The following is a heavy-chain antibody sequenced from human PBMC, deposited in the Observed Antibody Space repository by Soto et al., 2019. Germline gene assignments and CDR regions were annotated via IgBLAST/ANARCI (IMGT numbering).Heavy chain of an antibody. CDR2: IYPGDSDT. CDR1: GYSCTSHW. Sequence: GEALKISCKGAGYSCTSHWIGWGRQMPGKGLEWVGFIYPGDSDTRYSPSFEGQVTISAEKSISTAYLQWSSLKVSDTAMYYCARHPYGNCYYGMDVWGQGTTVTFSS. V-gene: IGHV5-51*01. CDR3: ARHPYGNCYYGMDV. D-gene: IGHD3-10*01. J-gene: IGHJ6*02.